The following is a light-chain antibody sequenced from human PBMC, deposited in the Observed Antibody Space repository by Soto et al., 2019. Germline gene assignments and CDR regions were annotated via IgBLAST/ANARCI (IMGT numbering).Light chain of an antibody. J-gene: IGKJ2*01. CDR3: QQYNNWPPYT. CDR1: QSVNNN. CDR2: GAS. Sequence: EIVMTQSPATLSVSTGERATLSCRASQSVNNNLAWYQQKPGQAPRLLIYGASTRPTGIPARCSGSGSGTEFTLTISSLQSEDFAGYYGQQYNNWPPYTFGQGTKLAIK. V-gene: IGKV3-15*01.